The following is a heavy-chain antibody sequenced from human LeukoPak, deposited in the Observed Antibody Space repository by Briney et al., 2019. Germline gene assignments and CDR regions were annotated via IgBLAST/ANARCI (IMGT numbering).Heavy chain of an antibody. V-gene: IGHV3-23*01. D-gene: IGHD6-19*01. Sequence: PGGSLRLSCAASGFTFSSYAMSWVHQAPGKGLEWVSAISGSGGSTYYADSVKGRFTISRDNSKNTLYLQMNSLRAEDTAVYYCAKDSSGWFVYQKHHDAFDIWGQGTMVTVSS. J-gene: IGHJ3*02. CDR3: AKDSSGWFVYQKHHDAFDI. CDR1: GFTFSSYA. CDR2: ISGSGGST.